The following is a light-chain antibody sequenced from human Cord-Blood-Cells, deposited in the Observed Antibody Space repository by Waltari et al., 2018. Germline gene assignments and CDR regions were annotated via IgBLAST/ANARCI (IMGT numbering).Light chain of an antibody. Sequence: IVMTQSPASLAVSLGERATLICKSSQSVLYSSNNKNYLAWYQQKPGQPPKLLIYWASTRESGVPDRFSGSGSGTDFTLTISSLQAEDVAVYYCQQYYSTWTFGQGTKVEIK. J-gene: IGKJ1*01. CDR2: WAS. CDR1: QSVLYSSNNKNY. CDR3: QQYYSTWT. V-gene: IGKV4-1*01.